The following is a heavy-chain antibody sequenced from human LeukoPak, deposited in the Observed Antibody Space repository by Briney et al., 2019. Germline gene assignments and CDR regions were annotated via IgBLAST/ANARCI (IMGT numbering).Heavy chain of an antibody. CDR1: GFTFSTYA. CDR3: AKTSRGNSAYDSPFVY. Sequence: PGGSLRLSCAASGFTFSTYAMSWVRQAPGKGLEWVSAVRGSGSDTYYADSVKGRFTISRDNSKNTLYLQMNSLRAGDTAIYYCAKTSRGNSAYDSPFVYWGQGTLVTVSS. D-gene: IGHD5-12*01. CDR2: VRGSGSDT. J-gene: IGHJ4*02. V-gene: IGHV3-23*01.